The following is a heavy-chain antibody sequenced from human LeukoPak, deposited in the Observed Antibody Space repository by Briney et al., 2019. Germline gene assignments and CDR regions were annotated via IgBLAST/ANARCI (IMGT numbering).Heavy chain of an antibody. J-gene: IGHJ6*02. D-gene: IGHD3-3*01. CDR1: GFTASSNY. Sequence: GSLRLSCAASGFTASSNYMSWVRQAPGKGLEWVSVIYSGGSTYYADSVKGRFTISRDNSKNTLYLQMNSLRAEDTAVYYCASLRFLEWSPDGMDVWGQGTTVTVSS. CDR2: IYSGGST. V-gene: IGHV3-66*02. CDR3: ASLRFLEWSPDGMDV.